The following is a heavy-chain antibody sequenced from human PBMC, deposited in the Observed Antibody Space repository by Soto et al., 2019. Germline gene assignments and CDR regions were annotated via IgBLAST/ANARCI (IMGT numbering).Heavy chain of an antibody. CDR3: ARIKYYYDSSGYYSFDY. V-gene: IGHV5-51*01. J-gene: IGHJ4*02. CDR2: IYPGDSDT. D-gene: IGHD3-22*01. CDR1: GYSFTSYW. Sequence: GESLKISCKGSGYSFTSYWIGWVRQMPGKGLEWMGIIYPGDSDTRYSPSFQGQVTISADKSISTAYLQWSSLKASDTAMYYCARIKYYYDSSGYYSFDYWGQGTLVTVSS.